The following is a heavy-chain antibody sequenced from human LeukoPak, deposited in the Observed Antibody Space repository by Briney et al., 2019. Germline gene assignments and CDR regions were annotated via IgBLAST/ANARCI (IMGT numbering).Heavy chain of an antibody. Sequence: QPGGSLRLSCAASGFAFDVYAMNWVRQAPGKGLEWVSGISESGGRTYYAESVKGRFTISRDNSKNTLYLQMNSLRAEDTAVYYCAKDWYDYGXXDAFDIWGXGXMXXVS. D-gene: IGHD4-17*01. CDR2: ISESGGRT. V-gene: IGHV3-23*01. CDR3: AKDWYDYGXXDAFDI. J-gene: IGHJ3*02. CDR1: GFAFDVYA.